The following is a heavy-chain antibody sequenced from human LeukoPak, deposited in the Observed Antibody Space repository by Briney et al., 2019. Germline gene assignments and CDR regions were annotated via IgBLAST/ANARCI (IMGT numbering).Heavy chain of an antibody. CDR1: GFTFSSYE. Sequence: GGSLRLSCAASGFTFSSYEMNWVRQAPGKGGEWVTYISSSGSTIYYADSVKGRFTISRDNAKNSLYLQINRLRAEDTAVYYCAELGITMIGGVWGKGTTVTLSS. CDR2: ISSSGSTI. CDR3: AELGITMIGGV. V-gene: IGHV3-48*03. D-gene: IGHD3-10*02. J-gene: IGHJ6*04.